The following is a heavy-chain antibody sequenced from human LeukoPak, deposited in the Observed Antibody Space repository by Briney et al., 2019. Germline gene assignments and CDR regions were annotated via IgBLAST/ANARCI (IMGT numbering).Heavy chain of an antibody. CDR1: GFTFSSYD. CDR3: ARDPYDSSGYSARPAGMDV. V-gene: IGHV3-30*04. J-gene: IGHJ6*02. Sequence: GRSLRLSCAASGFTFSSYDMHWVRQAPGKGLEWVAVISYDGSNKYYADSVKGRFTISRDNSKNTLYLQMNSLRAEDTAVYYCARDPYDSSGYSARPAGMDVWGQGTTVTVSS. D-gene: IGHD3-22*01. CDR2: ISYDGSNK.